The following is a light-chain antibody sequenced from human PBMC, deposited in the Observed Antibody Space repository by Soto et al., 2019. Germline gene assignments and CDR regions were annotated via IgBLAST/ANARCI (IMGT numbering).Light chain of an antibody. CDR1: SSDVGAYNY. CDR3: TSYAGSNNVI. J-gene: IGLJ2*01. Sequence: QSALTQPPSASGSPGQSVTISCTGTSSDVGAYNYVSWYQHHPGKAPKLLIYEVYKRALGVPDRFSGFKSGNTASLLVSGLQAEDEADYYCTSYAGSNNVIFGGGTQLTVL. V-gene: IGLV2-8*01. CDR2: EVY.